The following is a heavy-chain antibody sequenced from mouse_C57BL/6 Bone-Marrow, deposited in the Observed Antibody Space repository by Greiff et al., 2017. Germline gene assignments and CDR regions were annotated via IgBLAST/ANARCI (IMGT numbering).Heavy chain of an antibody. Sequence: QVQLQQPGAELVRPGTSVKLSCKASGYTFTSYWMHWVKQRPGQGLEWIGVIDPSDSYTNYNQKFKGKATLTVDTSSSTAYMQLSSLTSEDSAVYYCASATIVTTYYFDYGGQGTTLTVSS. D-gene: IGHD2-5*01. CDR1: GYTFTSYW. CDR3: ASATIVTTYYFDY. J-gene: IGHJ2*01. CDR2: IDPSDSYT. V-gene: IGHV1-59*01.